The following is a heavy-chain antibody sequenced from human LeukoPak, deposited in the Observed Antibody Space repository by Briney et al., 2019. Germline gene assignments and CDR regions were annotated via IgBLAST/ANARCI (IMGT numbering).Heavy chain of an antibody. V-gene: IGHV3-20*04. D-gene: IGHD4-23*01. CDR1: GFTFSSYG. Sequence: GGSLRLSCAASGFTFSSYGMSWVRQAPGKVLEWVSGISWNSGSIGYADSVKGRFTIFRDNAKNSLYLQMNSLRAEDTAVYYCARDVRNSLDYWGQGTLVTVSS. CDR2: ISWNSGSI. CDR3: ARDVRNSLDY. J-gene: IGHJ4*02.